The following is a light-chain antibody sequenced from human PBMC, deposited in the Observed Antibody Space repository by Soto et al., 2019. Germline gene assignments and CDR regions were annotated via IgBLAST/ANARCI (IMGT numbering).Light chain of an antibody. J-gene: IGKJ1*01. CDR1: QSVSSSY. CDR2: GAS. V-gene: IGKV3-20*01. CDR3: QQYGRSPRT. Sequence: EIVLTQSPSTLSLSPGERATLSCRASQSVSSSYLAWYQQTPGQAPMLLIYGASSRATGIPDRFSRSGSGTDFTLTISRLEPEDFAVYYCQQYGRSPRTFGQGTKV.